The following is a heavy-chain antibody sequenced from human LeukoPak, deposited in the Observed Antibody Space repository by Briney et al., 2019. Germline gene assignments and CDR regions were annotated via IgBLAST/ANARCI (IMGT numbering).Heavy chain of an antibody. CDR2: IYDSGST. V-gene: IGHV4-59*05. Sequence: SETLSLTCSVSDGSINSYYWNWIRRPPRKGLEWIGSIYDSGSTYYNPSLKSRVTISVDTSKNQFSLKLNSVTAADTAVYYCARHYGPWGQGTLVTVSS. D-gene: IGHD3-16*01. CDR1: DGSINSYY. CDR3: ARHYGP. J-gene: IGHJ5*02.